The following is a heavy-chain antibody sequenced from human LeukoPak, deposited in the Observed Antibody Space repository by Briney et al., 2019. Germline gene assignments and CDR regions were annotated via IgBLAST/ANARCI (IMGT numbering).Heavy chain of an antibody. D-gene: IGHD3-16*01. Sequence: SETQSLTCTVSGGSISSYYWSWIRQPAGKGLEWIGRIYTSGSTNYNPSLKSRVTMSVDTSKNQFSLKLSSVTAADTAVYYCARDTYLGAYCYYMDVWGKGTTVTVSS. CDR3: ARDTYLGAYCYYMDV. CDR2: IYTSGST. V-gene: IGHV4-4*07. J-gene: IGHJ6*03. CDR1: GGSISSYY.